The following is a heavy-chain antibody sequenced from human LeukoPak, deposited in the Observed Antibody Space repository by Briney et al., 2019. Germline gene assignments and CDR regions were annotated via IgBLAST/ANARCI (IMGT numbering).Heavy chain of an antibody. J-gene: IGHJ3*02. CDR3: ARALSGPEPGDI. Sequence: SETLSLTCTVSGGSISSGPYYWIWIRQHPGKGLEWIGYIYYSGSTYYNPSLKSRVTISVDTSKNQFSLKLSSVTAADTAVYYCARALSGPEPGDIWGQGTMVTVSS. D-gene: IGHD3-10*01. CDR2: IYYSGST. CDR1: GGSISSGPYY. V-gene: IGHV4-31*03.